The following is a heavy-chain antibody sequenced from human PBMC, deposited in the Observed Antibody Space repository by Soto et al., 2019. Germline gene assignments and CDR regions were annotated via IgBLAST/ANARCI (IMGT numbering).Heavy chain of an antibody. J-gene: IGHJ3*02. D-gene: IGHD6-13*01. Sequence: SETLSLTCAVSGGSISSSNWWSWVRQPPGKGLEWIGEIYHSGSTNYNPSLKSRVTISVDKSKNQFSLKLSSVAAADTAVYYCARVLVAAAMAAFDIWGQGTMVTV. CDR3: ARVLVAAAMAAFDI. V-gene: IGHV4-4*02. CDR2: IYHSGST. CDR1: GGSISSSNW.